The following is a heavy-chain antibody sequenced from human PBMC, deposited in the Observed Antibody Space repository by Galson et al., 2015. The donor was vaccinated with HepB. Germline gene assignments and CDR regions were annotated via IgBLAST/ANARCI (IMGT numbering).Heavy chain of an antibody. V-gene: IGHV3-21*06. J-gene: IGHJ4*02. Sequence: SLRLSCAASGFTFSGYTMNWVRQPPGKGLEWVSSISRTSSNLYYADSMKGRLTISRDNANNSLYLHSNSLRIEDTAVYYCARENGGNFDYWGQGTLVTVSS. D-gene: IGHD4-23*01. CDR1: GFTFSGYT. CDR2: ISRTSSNL. CDR3: ARENGGNFDY.